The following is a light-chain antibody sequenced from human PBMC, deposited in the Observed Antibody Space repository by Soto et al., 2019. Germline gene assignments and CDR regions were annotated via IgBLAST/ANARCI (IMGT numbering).Light chain of an antibody. V-gene: IGKV3-20*01. CDR2: GAS. J-gene: IGKJ2*01. Sequence: EIVLTQSPGTLSLSPGERATLSCRASQSVSSSYLAWYQQKPGQAPRLLIYGASSRATGIPDRFSGSGSGTDFTLTISRLEPEDFAVYYCQQYGSSPPRSHTVGQGTKLEIK. CDR1: QSVSSSY. CDR3: QQYGSSPPRSHT.